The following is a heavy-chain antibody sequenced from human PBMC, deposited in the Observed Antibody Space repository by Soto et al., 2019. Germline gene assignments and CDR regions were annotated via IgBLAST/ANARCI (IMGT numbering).Heavy chain of an antibody. CDR1: GYTFTSYG. CDR2: INPSGGST. Sequence: ASLKFSCKASGYTFTSYGIGWVRQAPGQGLEWMGIINPSGGSTSYAQKFQGRVTMTRDTSTSTVYMELSSLRSEDTAVYYCARDLIVGAINWFDPWGQGTLVTVSS. D-gene: IGHD1-26*01. J-gene: IGHJ5*02. CDR3: ARDLIVGAINWFDP. V-gene: IGHV1-46*01.